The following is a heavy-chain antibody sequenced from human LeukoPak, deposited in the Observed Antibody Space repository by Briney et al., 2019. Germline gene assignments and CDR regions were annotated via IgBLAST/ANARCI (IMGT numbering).Heavy chain of an antibody. J-gene: IGHJ4*02. CDR2: ISSSGSTI. CDR1: GFTFSSYE. V-gene: IGHV3-48*03. Sequence: GGSLRLSCAASGFTFSSYEMNWVRQAPGKGLEWVSYISSSGSTIYYADSVKGRFTISRDNAKNSLYLQMNSLRAEDTAVYYCARVGSGWYNLDYWGQGTLVTVSS. CDR3: ARVGSGWYNLDY. D-gene: IGHD6-19*01.